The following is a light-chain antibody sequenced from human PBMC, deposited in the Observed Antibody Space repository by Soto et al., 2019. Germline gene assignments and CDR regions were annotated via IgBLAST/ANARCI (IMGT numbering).Light chain of an antibody. CDR2: GAS. CDR1: QSVSSN. J-gene: IGKJ1*01. V-gene: IGKV3-15*01. CDR3: QQYNNWPRT. Sequence: EIVMTQSPAILSVSPGERATLSCRASQSVSSNLAWYQQKPGQAPRLLIYGASTRATGIPARFSGSGSGTEFSLTIRSLQSEDFAVYYCQQYNNWPRTFGQGTKVDIK.